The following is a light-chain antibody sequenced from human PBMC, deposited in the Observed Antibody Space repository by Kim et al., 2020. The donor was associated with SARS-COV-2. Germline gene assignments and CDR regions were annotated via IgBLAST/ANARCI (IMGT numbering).Light chain of an antibody. V-gene: IGLV1-47*01. Sequence: GHRVTIACSGSNSNIGNNFVYWYQHLPGMAPTLLIYRDNQRRSGVPARFSGSKSGTSASLAISGLRSEDEADYYCALWDDSLNGPVFGGGTQLTVL. CDR3: ALWDDSLNGPV. CDR1: NSNIGNNF. CDR2: RDN. J-gene: IGLJ3*02.